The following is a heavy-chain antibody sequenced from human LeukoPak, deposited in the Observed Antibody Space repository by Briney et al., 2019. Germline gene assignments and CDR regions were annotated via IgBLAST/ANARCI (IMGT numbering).Heavy chain of an antibody. D-gene: IGHD3-22*01. CDR3: ARAQWLALFDY. V-gene: IGHV4-30-2*01. Sequence: SETLSLTCAVSGGSISSGGYSWSWIRQPPGTGLEWIGYIYHSGSTYYNPSLKSRVTISVDRSKNQFSLKLSSVTAADTAVYYCARAQWLALFDYWGQGTLVTVSS. CDR1: GGSISSGGYS. J-gene: IGHJ4*02. CDR2: IYHSGST.